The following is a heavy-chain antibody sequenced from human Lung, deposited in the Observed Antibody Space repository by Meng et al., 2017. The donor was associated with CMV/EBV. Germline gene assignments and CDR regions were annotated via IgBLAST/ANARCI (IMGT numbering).Heavy chain of an antibody. D-gene: IGHD3-22*01. Sequence: GGSXRLXXTASGFTFGDYAMSWVRQAPGKGLEWVGFIRSKAYGGTTEYAASVKGRFTISRDDSKSIAYLQMNSLKTEDTAVYYCTRVGTYYYDSSGYYLREEGYFDDXGQGXLVTVSS. CDR3: TRVGTYYYDSSGYYLREEGYFDD. CDR2: IRSKAYGGTT. V-gene: IGHV3-49*04. CDR1: GFTFGDYA. J-gene: IGHJ4*02.